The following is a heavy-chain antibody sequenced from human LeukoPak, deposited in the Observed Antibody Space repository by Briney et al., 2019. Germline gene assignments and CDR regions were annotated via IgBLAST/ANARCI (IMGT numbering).Heavy chain of an antibody. CDR1: GFTFSSYA. J-gene: IGHJ4*01. V-gene: IGHV3-30-3*01. CDR3: ARLQPYSSPDY. D-gene: IGHD6-13*01. Sequence: PGRSLRLSCAASGFTFSSYAIHWVRRAPGKGLEWVAVISYDGSNKYYADSVKGRFTISRDNSKNTLYLQMNSLRAEDTAVYYCARLQPYSSPDYWGHGTLVTVSS. CDR2: ISYDGSNK.